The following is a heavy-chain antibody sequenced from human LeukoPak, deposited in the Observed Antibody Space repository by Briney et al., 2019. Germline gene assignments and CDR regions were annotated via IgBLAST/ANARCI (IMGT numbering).Heavy chain of an antibody. Sequence: RQAPXXGLXWMGWINTNTGNPTYVQGFTGRFVFSLDTSVSTAYLQISSLKAEDTAVYYCARGLSEFYYDSSGYPLWGQGTLVTVSS. J-gene: IGHJ4*02. D-gene: IGHD3-22*01. CDR2: INTNTGNP. V-gene: IGHV7-4-1*02. CDR3: ARGLSEFYYDSSGYPL.